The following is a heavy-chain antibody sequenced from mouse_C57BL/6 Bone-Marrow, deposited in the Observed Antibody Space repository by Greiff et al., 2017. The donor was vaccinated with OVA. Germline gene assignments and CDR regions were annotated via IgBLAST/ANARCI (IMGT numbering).Heavy chain of an antibody. V-gene: IGHV1-84*01. CDR3: ARPVGLSWCAY. CDR2: IYPGSGNT. Sequence: QVHVKQSGPELVKPGASVKISCKASGYTFTDYYINWVKQRPGQGLEWIGWIYPGSGNTKYNEKFKGKATLTVDTSSSTAYMQLSSLTSEDSAVYFCARPVGLSWCAYWGQGTLVTVSA. CDR1: GYTFTDYY. J-gene: IGHJ3*01. D-gene: IGHD4-1*01.